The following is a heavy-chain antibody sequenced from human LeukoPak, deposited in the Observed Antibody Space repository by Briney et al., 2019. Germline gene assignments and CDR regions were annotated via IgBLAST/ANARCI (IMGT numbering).Heavy chain of an antibody. Sequence: GGSLRLSCAVSGFTFSDYMMTWVRQAPGEGLEWVANMRTDGSAPHYVDSVKGRFTISRDNAKNSLFLQMNSVRAEDTAVYYCARDNDFTIDYWGQGTLVTVSS. CDR2: MRTDGSAP. CDR1: GFTFSDYM. V-gene: IGHV3-7*01. CDR3: ARDNDFTIDY. D-gene: IGHD3-10*01. J-gene: IGHJ4*02.